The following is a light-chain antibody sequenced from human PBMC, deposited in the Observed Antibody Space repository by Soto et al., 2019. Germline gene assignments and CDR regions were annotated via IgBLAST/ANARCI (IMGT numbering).Light chain of an antibody. V-gene: IGKV1-9*01. CDR1: QDIDTY. Sequence: IQLTQSPSSLSATVGDRVTLTCRASQDIDTYLAWYQQKPGKAPKVLIYHSSTLQSGVPSRFSGSGSGTDFTLPLRRLPPEDFTPYYSQQVEIYPNTFARGTRLDIK. CDR3: QQVEIYPNT. J-gene: IGKJ5*01. CDR2: HSS.